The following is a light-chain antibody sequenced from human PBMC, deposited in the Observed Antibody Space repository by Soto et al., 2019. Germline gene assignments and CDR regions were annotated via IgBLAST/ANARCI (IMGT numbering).Light chain of an antibody. CDR3: SSYTNSNTLV. CDR2: DVS. CDR1: SSDVGGYNY. V-gene: IGLV2-14*01. Sequence: QSVLTQPASGSGSPGQSSTISCTGTSSDVGGYNYVSWYQQYPGKAPKLMIYDVSNRPSGVSNRFSGSKSGNTASLTISGLQAEDEADYYCSSYTNSNTLVFGSGTKVTVL. J-gene: IGLJ1*01.